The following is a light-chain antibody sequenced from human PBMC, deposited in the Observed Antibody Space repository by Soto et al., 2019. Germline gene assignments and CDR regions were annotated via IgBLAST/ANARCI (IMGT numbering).Light chain of an antibody. V-gene: IGKV1-27*01. J-gene: IGKJ2*01. CDR2: SAS. CDR1: QGIRTY. CDR3: QQLNAYPYT. Sequence: IQMTQSPSSLSASVGDRVTITCRASQGIRTYLAWYQQKPGKVPKLLIFSASTLQSGVPPRFSGSGSGTDFTLTISSLQPEDVASYYCQQLNAYPYTFGQGTQLEIK.